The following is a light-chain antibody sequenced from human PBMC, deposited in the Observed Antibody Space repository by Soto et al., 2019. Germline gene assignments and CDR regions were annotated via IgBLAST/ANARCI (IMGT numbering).Light chain of an antibody. Sequence: EMGLTQSAATLSSFPGDRVTLSCRSSQAVSTKLAWYQHRPGQAPRLLIYLASNRAASVPARFSGSGSGTDFSRTISDVEPEEFAVYDGPQCQSWPRKFGQGTTVYI. CDR2: LAS. CDR3: PQCQSWPRK. J-gene: IGKJ3*01. CDR1: QAVSTK. V-gene: IGKV3-11*01.